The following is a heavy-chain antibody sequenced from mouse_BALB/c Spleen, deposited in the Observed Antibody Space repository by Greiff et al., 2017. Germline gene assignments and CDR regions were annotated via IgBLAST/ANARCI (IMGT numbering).Heavy chain of an antibody. CDR2: ISYSGST. D-gene: IGHD1-1*01. V-gene: IGHV3-2*02. CDR1: GYSITSDYA. Sequence: VQLKESGPGLVKPSQSLSLTCTVTGYSITSDYAWYWIRQFPGNKLEWMGYISYSGSTSYNPSLKSRISITRDTSKNQFFLQLNSVTTEDTATYYCARFSYYYGLGDYAMDYWGQGTSVTVSS. J-gene: IGHJ4*01. CDR3: ARFSYYYGLGDYAMDY.